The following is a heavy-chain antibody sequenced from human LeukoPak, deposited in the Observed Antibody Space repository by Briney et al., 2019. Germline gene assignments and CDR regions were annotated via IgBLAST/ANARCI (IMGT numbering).Heavy chain of an antibody. J-gene: IGHJ4*02. CDR2: ISRSGSTT. Sequence: GGSLRLSCAASGLTFSDYYMSWIRQAPGKGLEWVSYISRSGSTTYYADSVKGRFTISRDNAKNSLYLQMNSLRAEDTAVYYCARDGGLGALDYWGQGTLVTVSS. CDR3: ARDGGLGALDY. CDR1: GLTFSDYY. D-gene: IGHD2-15*01. V-gene: IGHV3-11*04.